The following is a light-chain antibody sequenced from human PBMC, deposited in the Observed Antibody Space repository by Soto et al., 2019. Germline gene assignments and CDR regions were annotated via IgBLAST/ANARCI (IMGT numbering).Light chain of an antibody. Sequence: DIQMTQSPSPLAASVGDTVTMTCRSSSKWLALYQKKPGKAPTLLIYDVSNLERGVPPRFSGSTSWAESTLTITGLQPDDLGTYYCEHTTDVTFGQWTKVEI. CDR1: SSSKW. CDR3: EHTTDVT. CDR2: DVS. J-gene: IGKJ2*01. V-gene: IGKV1-5*01.